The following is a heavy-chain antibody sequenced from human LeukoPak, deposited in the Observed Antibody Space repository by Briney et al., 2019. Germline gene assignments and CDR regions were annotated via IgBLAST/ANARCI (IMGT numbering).Heavy chain of an antibody. V-gene: IGHV3-74*01. CDR2: INRDGTYI. Sequence: GGSLRLSCAASGFTVSSDWMYWVRQAPGKGPVWVSRINRDGTYIDYADSVKGRFTISRDDAKNTLYLQMNSLRADDTALYYCSKDLGLWGQGTLVTVSS. D-gene: IGHD1-26*01. CDR1: GFTVSSDW. CDR3: SKDLGL. J-gene: IGHJ4*02.